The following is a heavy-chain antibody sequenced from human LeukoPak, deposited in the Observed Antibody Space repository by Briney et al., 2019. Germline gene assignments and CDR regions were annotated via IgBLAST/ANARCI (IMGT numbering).Heavy chain of an antibody. CDR3: ARAVASTVAWD. CDR2: IWYDGSNK. Sequence: GGSLRLSCAASGFTFSSYGMHWVRQAPGKGLEWVAVIWYDGSNKYYVDSVKGRFTISRDNAENSLYLQMHRLRAEGTAVYYCARAVASTVAWDWGQGALVTVSS. CDR1: GFTFSSYG. D-gene: IGHD4-23*01. J-gene: IGHJ4*02. V-gene: IGHV3-33*03.